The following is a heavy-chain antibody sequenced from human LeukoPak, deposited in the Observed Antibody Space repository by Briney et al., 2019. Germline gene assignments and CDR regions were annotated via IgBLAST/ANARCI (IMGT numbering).Heavy chain of an antibody. V-gene: IGHV4-34*01. CDR1: GGSFSGYY. J-gene: IGHJ6*03. CDR2: INHSGST. CDR3: ATTLRNYYMDV. Sequence: SETLSLTCAVYGGSFSGYYWSWIRQPPRKGLEWIGEINHSGSTNYNPSLKSRVTISVDTSKNQFSLKLSSVTAADTAVYYCATTLRNYYMDVWGKGTTVTVSS. D-gene: IGHD4-17*01.